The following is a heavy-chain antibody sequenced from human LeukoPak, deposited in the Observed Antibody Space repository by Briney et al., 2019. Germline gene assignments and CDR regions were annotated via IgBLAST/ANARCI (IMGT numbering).Heavy chain of an antibody. V-gene: IGHV4-31*03. CDR2: IYYSGGT. J-gene: IGHJ3*02. Sequence: SETLSLTCTVSDGSISSGGYYWSWIRQHPGKGLEWIGYIYYSGGTYYNPSLKSRVTISVDTSKNQFSLKLSSVTAADTAVYYCARGRHSSSSFAFDIWGQGTMVTVSS. D-gene: IGHD6-6*01. CDR3: ARGRHSSSSFAFDI. CDR1: DGSISSGGYY.